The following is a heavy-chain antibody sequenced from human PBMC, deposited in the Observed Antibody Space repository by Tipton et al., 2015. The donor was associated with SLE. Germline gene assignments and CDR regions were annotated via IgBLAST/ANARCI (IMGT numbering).Heavy chain of an antibody. CDR2: ISWNSGSI. CDR3: AKDPRSSSWTAFDI. J-gene: IGHJ3*02. Sequence: SLRLSCAASGFTFDDYAMHWVRQAPGKGLEWVSGISWNSGSIGYADSVKGRFTISRDNAKNSLYLQMNSLRAEDTALYYCAKDPRSSSWTAFDIWGQGTMVTVSS. V-gene: IGHV3-9*01. D-gene: IGHD6-13*01. CDR1: GFTFDDYA.